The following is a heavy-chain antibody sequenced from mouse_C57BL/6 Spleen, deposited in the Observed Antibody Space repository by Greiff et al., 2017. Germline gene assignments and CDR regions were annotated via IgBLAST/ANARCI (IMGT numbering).Heavy chain of an antibody. D-gene: IGHD4-1*01. CDR3: AREDWDGFAY. CDR2: IHPNSGST. J-gene: IGHJ3*01. Sequence: VQLQESGAELVKPGASVKLSCKASGYTFTSYWMHWVKQRPGQGLEWIGMIHPNSGSTNYNEKFKSKATLTVDKSSSTAYMQLSSLTSEDSAVYYCAREDWDGFAYWGQGTLVTVSA. V-gene: IGHV1-64*01. CDR1: GYTFTSYW.